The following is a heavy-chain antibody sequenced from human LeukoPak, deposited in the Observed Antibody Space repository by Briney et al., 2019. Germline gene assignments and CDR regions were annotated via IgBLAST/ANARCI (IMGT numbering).Heavy chain of an antibody. CDR3: ARDKYSSSWYRIVDAFDI. CDR1: GYTFTGYY. CDR2: INPNSGGT. V-gene: IGHV1-2*02. D-gene: IGHD6-13*01. J-gene: IGHJ3*02. Sequence: ASVKVSCKASGYTFTGYYMHWVRQAPGQGLEWMGWINPNSGGTNYAQKFQGRVTMTRDTSISTAYMELSRLRSDDTAVYYCARDKYSSSWYRIVDAFDIWGQGTMVTVSS.